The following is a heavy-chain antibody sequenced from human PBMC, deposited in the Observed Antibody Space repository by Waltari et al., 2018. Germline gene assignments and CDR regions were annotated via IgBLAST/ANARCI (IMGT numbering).Heavy chain of an antibody. V-gene: IGHV3-7*01. CDR3: ARFTWLIGAFDI. CDR2: IKQDGSEK. Sequence: EVQLVESGGGLVQPGGSLRLSCAASGFPFSSYWMSWVRQAPGKGLEWVANIKQDGSEKYYVDSVKGRFTISRDNAKNSLYLQMNSLRAEDTAVYYCARFTWLIGAFDIWGQGTMVTVSS. D-gene: IGHD3-22*01. CDR1: GFPFSSYW. J-gene: IGHJ3*02.